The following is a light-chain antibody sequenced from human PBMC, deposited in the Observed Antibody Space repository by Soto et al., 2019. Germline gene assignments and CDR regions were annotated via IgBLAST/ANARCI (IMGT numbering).Light chain of an antibody. CDR3: QQYNSWPRT. V-gene: IGKV3-15*01. CDR2: DAS. J-gene: IGKJ1*01. Sequence: EIVLTQSPATLSVSPGEGVTLYCRASQSVSSSRLAWYQQKPGQAPRLLIHDASTRATGVPARFSGSASGTEFTLTISSLQSEDFAIYYCQQYNSWPRTFGQGTRVEV. CDR1: QSVSSS.